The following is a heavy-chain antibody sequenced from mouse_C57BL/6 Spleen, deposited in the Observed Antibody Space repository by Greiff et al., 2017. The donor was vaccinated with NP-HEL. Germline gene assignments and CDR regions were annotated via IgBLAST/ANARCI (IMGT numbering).Heavy chain of an antibody. CDR3: ARWGGYDWFAY. D-gene: IGHD2-2*01. CDR2: IDPSDSET. V-gene: IGHV1-52*01. J-gene: IGHJ3*01. CDR1: GYTFTSYW. Sequence: QVQLKQPGAELVRPGSSVKLSCKASGYTFTSYWMHWVKQRPIQGLEWIGNIDPSDSETHYNQKFKDKATLTVDKSSSTAYMQLSSLTSEDSAVYYCARWGGYDWFAYWGQGTLVTVSA.